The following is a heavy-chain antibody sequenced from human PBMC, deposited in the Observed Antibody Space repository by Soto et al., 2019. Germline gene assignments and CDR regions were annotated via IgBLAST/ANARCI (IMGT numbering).Heavy chain of an antibody. CDR1: GSTFFTYD. CDR2: ISTYSGDT. CDR3: ARHHGPTTSENWFDP. D-gene: IGHD5-12*01. J-gene: IGHJ5*02. Sequence: VHLVQSGVEVKTPGASVKVSCQASGSTFFTYDISWVRQAPGQGLEWMGWISTYSGDTKYAQKFQGRVTMTTDTSTTTAYLELRRLRYDDTAVYYCARHHGPTTSENWFDPWGQGTLVTVSS. V-gene: IGHV1-18*01.